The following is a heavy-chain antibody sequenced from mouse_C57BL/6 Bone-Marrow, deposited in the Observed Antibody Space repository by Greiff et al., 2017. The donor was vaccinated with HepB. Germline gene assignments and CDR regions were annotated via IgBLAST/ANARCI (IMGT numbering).Heavy chain of an antibody. CDR1: GYSFTGYF. Sequence: VHVKQSGPELVKPGDSVKISCTASGYSFTGYFMNWVMQSHGKSLEWIGRINPYNGDTFYNQKFKGKATLTVDKSSSTAHMELRSLTSEDSAVYYCARSYDGYHAMDYWGQGTSVTVSS. CDR3: ARSYDGYHAMDY. V-gene: IGHV1-20*01. J-gene: IGHJ4*01. CDR2: INPYNGDT. D-gene: IGHD2-3*01.